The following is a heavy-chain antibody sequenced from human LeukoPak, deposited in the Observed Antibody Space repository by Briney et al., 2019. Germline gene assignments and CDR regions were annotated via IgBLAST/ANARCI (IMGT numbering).Heavy chain of an antibody. V-gene: IGHV3-7*01. CDR1: GFSIRNFW. J-gene: IGHJ4*02. CDR3: ARDGLTYARDY. D-gene: IGHD2-2*01. Sequence: GGSLTLSCKASGFSIRNFWMTWVRQAPGKGQEWVAHLKGDGSEEYYVDSVKGRFTTYRDSAKNSLYLQMISLRVDDTAFYYCARDGLTYARDYWGQGTLVTVSS. CDR2: LKGDGSEE.